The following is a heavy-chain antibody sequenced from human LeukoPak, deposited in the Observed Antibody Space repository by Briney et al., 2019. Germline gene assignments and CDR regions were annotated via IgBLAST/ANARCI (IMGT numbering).Heavy chain of an antibody. J-gene: IGHJ4*02. CDR2: IIPIFGTA. CDR1: GYTFTSYD. Sequence: GASVKVSCKASGYTFTSYDINWVRQATGQGLEWMGGIIPIFGTANYAQKFQGRVTITADESTSTAYMELSSLRSEDTAVYYCARVGYSNSYDYWGQGTLVTVSS. D-gene: IGHD1-26*01. CDR3: ARVGYSNSYDY. V-gene: IGHV1-69*13.